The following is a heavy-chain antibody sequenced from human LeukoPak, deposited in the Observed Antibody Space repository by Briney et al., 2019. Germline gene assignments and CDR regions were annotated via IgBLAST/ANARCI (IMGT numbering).Heavy chain of an antibody. CDR3: ARRGYYGSGSYYNQYYFDY. CDR1: GGSISSYY. D-gene: IGHD3-10*01. Sequence: PSETLSLTCTVSGGSISSYYWGWIRQPPGMGLEWIGCIYQSGGTYYNPALKSRVTISVDASKNQFSLNLSSVTAADTAVYYCARRGYYGSGSYYNQYYFDYWGQGTLVTVSS. V-gene: IGHV4-59*08. J-gene: IGHJ4*02. CDR2: IYQSGGT.